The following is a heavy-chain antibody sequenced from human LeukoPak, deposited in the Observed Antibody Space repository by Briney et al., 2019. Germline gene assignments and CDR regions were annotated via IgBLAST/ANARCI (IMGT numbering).Heavy chain of an antibody. CDR2: INSDGSST. J-gene: IGHJ4*02. CDR1: GFIFKSYA. Sequence: GGSLRLSCLASGFIFKSYALSWVRQAPGKGPVWVSRINSDGSSTSYADSVKGRFTISRDNAKNTLYLQMNSLRAEDTAVCYCVPEEKYSSGWYYFDYWGQGTLVTVSS. CDR3: VPEEKYSSGWYYFDY. D-gene: IGHD6-19*01. V-gene: IGHV3-74*01.